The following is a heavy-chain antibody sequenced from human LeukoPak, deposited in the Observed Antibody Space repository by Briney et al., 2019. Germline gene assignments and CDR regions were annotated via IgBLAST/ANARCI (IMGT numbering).Heavy chain of an antibody. CDR2: CSSSSSYI. CDR3: ATGRSWYFEY. V-gene: IGHV3-21*01. J-gene: IGHJ4*02. Sequence: PGGSLRLSCAASGFTFSNYNMNWVRQAPGKGLEWVSSCSSSSSYIYYADSVKGRFTISRDNAKNSLYLQMNSLRAEDTAVYYCATGRSWYFEYWGQGTLVTVSS. D-gene: IGHD6-13*01. CDR1: GFTFSNYN.